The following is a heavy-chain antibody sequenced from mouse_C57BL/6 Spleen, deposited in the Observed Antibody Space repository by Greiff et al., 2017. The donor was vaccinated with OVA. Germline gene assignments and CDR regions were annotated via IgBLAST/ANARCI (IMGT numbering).Heavy chain of an antibody. CDR1: GYAFSSYW. CDR3: ARSYYDQYYYARDY. J-gene: IGHJ4*01. D-gene: IGHD2-10*01. Sequence: QVQLQQSGAELVKPGASVKISCKASGYAFSSYWMNWVKQRPGKGLEWIGQIYPGDGDTNYNGKFKGKATLTADKSSSTAYMQLSSLTSEDSAVYFCARSYYDQYYYARDYWGQGTSVTVSS. CDR2: IYPGDGDT. V-gene: IGHV1-80*01.